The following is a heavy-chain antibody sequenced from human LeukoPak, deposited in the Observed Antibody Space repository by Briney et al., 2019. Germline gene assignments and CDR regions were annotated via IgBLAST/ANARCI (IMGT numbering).Heavy chain of an antibody. Sequence: GASVKVSCKVSGYTLTELSMHWVRQAPGKGLEWMGGFDPEDPEDGEAIYAQKFQGRVTMTEDTSTDTAYMELSSLRSEDTAVYYCTTWKIYCSSCSDDYWGQGALVTVSS. CDR3: TTWKIYCSSCSDDY. CDR1: GYTLTELS. V-gene: IGHV1-24*01. J-gene: IGHJ4*02. D-gene: IGHD6-13*01. CDR2: FDPEDPEDGEA.